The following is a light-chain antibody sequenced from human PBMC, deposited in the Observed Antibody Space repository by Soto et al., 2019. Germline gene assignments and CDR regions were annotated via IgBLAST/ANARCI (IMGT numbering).Light chain of an antibody. J-gene: IGKJ1*01. Sequence: EIVLTQSPGTLSLSPGERATLSCRASQSVSSIYLAWYQHKPGQAPRLLIYGASSRATGIPHRFSGSGSGTDFTLTISRLEPEDFAVYYCQQYGSSSWTFGRGTTVEIK. CDR2: GAS. CDR1: QSVSSIY. CDR3: QQYGSSSWT. V-gene: IGKV3-20*01.